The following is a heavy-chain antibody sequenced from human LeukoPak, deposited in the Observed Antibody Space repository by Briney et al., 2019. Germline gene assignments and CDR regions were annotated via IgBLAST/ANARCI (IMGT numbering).Heavy chain of an antibody. CDR1: GFTLSDYY. D-gene: IGHD5-12*01. CDR2: ISSSSSYT. J-gene: IGHJ4*02. Sequence: KPGGSLRLSCAASGFTLSDYYMSWVRQAPGKGLEWVSYISSSSSYTNYADSVKGRFTISRDNAKNSLYLRMNSLRAEDTAVYYCARGHHSGYDWVHDYWGQGTLVTVSS. V-gene: IGHV3-11*05. CDR3: ARGHHSGYDWVHDY.